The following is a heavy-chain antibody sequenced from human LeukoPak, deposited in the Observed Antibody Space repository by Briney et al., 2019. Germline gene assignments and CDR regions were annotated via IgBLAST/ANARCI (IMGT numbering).Heavy chain of an antibody. J-gene: IGHJ4*02. CDR1: GFTFSSYE. V-gene: IGHV3-48*03. D-gene: IGHD3-16*02. Sequence: GGSLRLSCAASGFTFSSYEMNWVRQAPGKGLEWVSYISSSGSTIYYADSVKGRFTISRDNAKNSLYLQMNSLRAEDTAVYYCARDIMITFGGVIANYFDYWGQGTLVTVSS. CDR3: ARDIMITFGGVIANYFDY. CDR2: ISSSGSTI.